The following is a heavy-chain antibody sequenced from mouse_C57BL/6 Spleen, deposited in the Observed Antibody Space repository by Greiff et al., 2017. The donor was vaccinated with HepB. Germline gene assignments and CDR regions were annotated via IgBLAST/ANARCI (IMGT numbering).Heavy chain of an antibody. CDR3: ARSGLLFDY. J-gene: IGHJ2*01. CDR1: GYAFTNYL. Sequence: QVQLKESGAELVRPGTSVKVSCKASGYAFTNYLIEWVKQRPGQGLEWIGVINPGSGGTNYNEKFKGKATLTADKSSSTAYMQLSSLTSEDSAVYFCARSGLLFDYWGQGTTLTVSS. V-gene: IGHV1-54*01. D-gene: IGHD2-3*01. CDR2: INPGSGGT.